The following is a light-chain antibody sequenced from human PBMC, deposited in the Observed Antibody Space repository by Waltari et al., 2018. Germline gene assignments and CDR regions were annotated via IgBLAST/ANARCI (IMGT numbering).Light chain of an antibody. CDR1: GSNLGAGYD. J-gene: IGLJ2*01. CDR3: QSYDTSLSVV. CDR2: GTS. Sequence: QSVLTQPPSVSGAPGQRVSISCTGSGSNLGAGYDVNWYQQHPGKAPKLRIYGTSTRPPGVPDRFFGSQSGTSASLAITALQAEDEAEYYCQSYDTSLSVVFGGGTKLTVL. V-gene: IGLV1-40*01.